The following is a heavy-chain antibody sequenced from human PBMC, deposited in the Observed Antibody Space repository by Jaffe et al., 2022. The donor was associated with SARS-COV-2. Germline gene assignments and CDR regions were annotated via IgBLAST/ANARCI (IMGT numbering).Heavy chain of an antibody. D-gene: IGHD6-19*01. CDR2: IWYDGSNK. CDR1: GFTFSSYG. V-gene: IGHV3-33*01. CDR3: AVIRSIAVAEDGDYFDY. Sequence: QVQLVESGGGVVQPGRSLRLSCAASGFTFSSYGMHWVRQAPGKGLEWVAVIWYDGSNKYYADSVKGRFTISRDNSKNTLYLQMNSLRAEDTAVYYCAVIRSIAVAEDGDYFDYWGQGTLVTVSS. J-gene: IGHJ4*02.